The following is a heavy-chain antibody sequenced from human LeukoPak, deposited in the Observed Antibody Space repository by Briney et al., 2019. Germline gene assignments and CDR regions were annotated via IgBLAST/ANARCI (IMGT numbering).Heavy chain of an antibody. CDR1: GVTFSRDA. CDR2: ISGSGGRP. CDR3: AKDQGSAVLYYDILTGYSLAGYYFDY. Sequence: GRSLRPSSAASGVTFSRDAMSWVRQAPGKGLERVSAISGSGGRPYYADSVKGRFTISRDNSKNTLYLQMNSLRAEDTAVYYCAKDQGSAVLYYDILTGYSLAGYYFDYWGQGTLVTVSS. V-gene: IGHV3-23*01. D-gene: IGHD3-9*01. J-gene: IGHJ4*02.